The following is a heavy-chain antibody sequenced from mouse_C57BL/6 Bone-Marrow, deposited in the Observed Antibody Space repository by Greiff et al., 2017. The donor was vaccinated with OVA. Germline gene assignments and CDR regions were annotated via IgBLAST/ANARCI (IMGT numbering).Heavy chain of an antibody. CDR1: GFTFSSYA. CDR2: ISDGGSYT. CDR3: ARDYYGHFGY. Sequence: EVQRVESGGGLVKPGGSLKLSCAASGFTFSSYAMSWVRQTPEKRLEWVATISDGGSYTYYPTNVKGRFTISRDNAKNNLYLQMSHLKSEDTAMYYCARDYYGHFGYWGQGTTLTVSS. J-gene: IGHJ2*01. D-gene: IGHD1-2*01. V-gene: IGHV5-4*01.